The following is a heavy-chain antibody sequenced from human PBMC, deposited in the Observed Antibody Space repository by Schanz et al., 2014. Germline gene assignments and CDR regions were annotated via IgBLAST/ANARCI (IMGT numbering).Heavy chain of an antibody. CDR1: GFTFSSYT. V-gene: IGHV3-48*01. J-gene: IGHJ6*02. Sequence: DVQLLESGGGLVQPGESLRLSCAASGFTFSSYTMNWVRQAPGKGLEWVSYISSSSSTIYYADSVKGRFTISRDNAKNSLYLQMNSLRAEDTAVYYCARGASRDYFAMDVWGQGTTVTVSS. CDR2: ISSSSSTI. CDR3: ARGASRDYFAMDV.